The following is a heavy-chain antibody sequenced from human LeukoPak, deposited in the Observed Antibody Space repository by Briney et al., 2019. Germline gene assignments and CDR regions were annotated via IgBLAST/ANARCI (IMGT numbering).Heavy chain of an antibody. CDR3: ARDRTPGQKIRYNWFDP. D-gene: IGHD2-15*01. Sequence: ASVKVSCKASGYTFTGYYMHWVRQAPGQGLEWMGWISAYNGNTNYAQKLQGRVTMTTDTSTSTAYMELRSLRSDDTAVYYCARDRTPGQKIRYNWFDPWGQGTLVTVSS. CDR1: GYTFTGYY. J-gene: IGHJ5*02. CDR2: ISAYNGNT. V-gene: IGHV1-18*04.